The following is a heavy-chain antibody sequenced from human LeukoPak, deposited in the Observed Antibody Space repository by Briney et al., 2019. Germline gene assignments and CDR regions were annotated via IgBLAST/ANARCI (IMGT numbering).Heavy chain of an antibody. CDR3: ASEASRPIKWELELSLSYYFDY. Sequence: GGSLRLSCAASGFTFSIYKMNWVRQAPGKGLEWVSSISSSSRTIYFADSVKGRFTISRDNAKNALYLQMNSLRAEDTGVYYCASEASRPIKWELELSLSYYFDYWGQGTLVTVSS. CDR1: GFTFSIYK. V-gene: IGHV3-48*01. CDR2: ISSSSRTI. J-gene: IGHJ4*02. D-gene: IGHD1-7*01.